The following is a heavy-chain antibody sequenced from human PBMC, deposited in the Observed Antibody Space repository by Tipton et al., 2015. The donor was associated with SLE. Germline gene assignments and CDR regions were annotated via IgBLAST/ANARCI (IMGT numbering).Heavy chain of an antibody. D-gene: IGHD5-18*01. J-gene: IGHJ4*02. CDR3: ARDHGYSYGETFDY. CDR2: IRYDGSNK. Sequence: GSLRLSCAASGFTFSSYGMHWVRQAPGKGLEWVAFIRYDGSNKYYADSVKGRFTISRDNAKNTLYLQMNSLRAEDTAVYYCARDHGYSYGETFDYWGQGTLVTVSS. CDR1: GFTFSSYG. V-gene: IGHV3-30*02.